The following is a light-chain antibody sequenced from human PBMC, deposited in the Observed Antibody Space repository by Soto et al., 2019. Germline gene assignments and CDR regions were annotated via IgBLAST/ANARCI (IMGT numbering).Light chain of an antibody. V-gene: IGKV3-11*01. CDR2: DAS. CDR3: QQRSDWIT. J-gene: IGKJ5*01. CDR1: QSLDNY. Sequence: EIVLTQSPPTLSLSPGERVTLSFRASQSLDNYLAWYQQKPGQAPRLLIYDASNRATGIPARFSGSGSGTDFTLTISSLEPEDFAIYYCQQRSDWITFGQGTRLEIK.